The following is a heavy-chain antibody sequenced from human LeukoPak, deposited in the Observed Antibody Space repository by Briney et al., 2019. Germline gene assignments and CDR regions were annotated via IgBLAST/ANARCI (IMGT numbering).Heavy chain of an antibody. CDR3: ARVNSAQWLVGFNFDY. J-gene: IGHJ4*02. Sequence: SVKVSGKASGGTFSSYAISWVRQAPGQGLEWMGGIIPIFGTANYAQKFQGRVTITADESTSTAYMELSSLRSDDTAVYYCARVNSAQWLVGFNFDYWGQGTLVTVSS. D-gene: IGHD6-19*01. CDR1: GGTFSSYA. V-gene: IGHV1-69*13. CDR2: IIPIFGTA.